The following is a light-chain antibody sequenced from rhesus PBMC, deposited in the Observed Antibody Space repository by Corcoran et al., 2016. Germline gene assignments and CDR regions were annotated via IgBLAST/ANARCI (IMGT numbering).Light chain of an antibody. CDR3: QQYSSRPFT. V-gene: IGKV1-22*01. CDR2: KAS. J-gene: IGKJ3*01. Sequence: DIQMTQSPSSLSASVGDTVTITCRASQGISSWLAWYQQKPGKALKLLIYKASSLQSGVPSRFSGSGSGTDVTLTISSLQSEDFATYYCQQYSSRPFTFGPGTKLDIK. CDR1: QGISSW.